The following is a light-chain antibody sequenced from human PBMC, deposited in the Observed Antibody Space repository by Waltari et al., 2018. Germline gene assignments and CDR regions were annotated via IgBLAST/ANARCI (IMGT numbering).Light chain of an antibody. J-gene: IGLJ2*01. V-gene: IGLV1-40*01. CDR2: ANT. CDR1: TSNLRAGYL. CDR3: QCYDSRLSGSL. Sequence: QSVLTQPPSVSGAPGQRVAISCTGITSNLRAGYLVHWYQQLPGTAPKLLIYANTNRPSGVPDRFSASKSGTSASLAITGLQPGDEADYYCQCYDSRLSGSLFGGGTKVTVL.